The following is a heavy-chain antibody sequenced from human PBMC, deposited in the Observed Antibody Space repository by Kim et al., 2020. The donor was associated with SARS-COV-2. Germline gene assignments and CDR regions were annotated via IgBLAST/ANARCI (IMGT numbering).Heavy chain of an antibody. V-gene: IGHV3-23*01. J-gene: IGHJ5*02. Sequence: YHADSVKGRFTISRDNSKNTLYLQMNSLRAEDTAVYYCAKDYRIQLWFVHWGQGTLVTVSS. CDR3: AKDYRIQLWFVH. D-gene: IGHD5-18*01.